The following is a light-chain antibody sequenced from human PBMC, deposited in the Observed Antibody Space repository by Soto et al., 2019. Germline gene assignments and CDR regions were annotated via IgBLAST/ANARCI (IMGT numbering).Light chain of an antibody. CDR1: QSISSW. CDR2: DAS. V-gene: IGKV1-5*01. J-gene: IGKJ1*01. Sequence: NQRTQDQSTVSEAVGDRVTITCRASQSISSWLAWYQQKPGKAPKLLIYDASVLESGVPSRFSGSGSGTEFTLTISSLQPDDFATYYCQQYDDYWPFGQGSKV. CDR3: QQYDDYWP.